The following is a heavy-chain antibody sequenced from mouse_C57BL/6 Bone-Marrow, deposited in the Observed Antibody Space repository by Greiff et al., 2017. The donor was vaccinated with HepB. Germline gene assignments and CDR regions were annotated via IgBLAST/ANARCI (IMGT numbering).Heavy chain of an antibody. D-gene: IGHD2-12*01. V-gene: IGHV1-20*01. J-gene: IGHJ2*01. CDR3: ARLRRGLHLDY. CDR1: GYSFTGYF. Sequence: EVQLQQSGPELVKPGDSVKISCKASGYSFTGYFMNWVMQSHGKSLEWIGRINPYNGDTFYNQKFKGKATLTVDKSSSTAHMELRSLTSEDSAVYYCARLRRGLHLDYWGQGTTLTVSS. CDR2: INPYNGDT.